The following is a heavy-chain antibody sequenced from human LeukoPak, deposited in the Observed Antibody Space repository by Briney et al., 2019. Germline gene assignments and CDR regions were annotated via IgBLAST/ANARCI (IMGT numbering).Heavy chain of an antibody. Sequence: GASVKVSCKASGYTFTSYGISWVRQAPGQGLEWMGGIIPIFGTANYAQKFQGRVTITADESTSTAYMELSSLRSEDTAVYYCARMSYYDRRGDNWFDPWGQGTLVIASS. D-gene: IGHD3-22*01. V-gene: IGHV1-69*13. CDR3: ARMSYYDRRGDNWFDP. CDR2: IIPIFGTA. J-gene: IGHJ5*02. CDR1: GYTFTSYG.